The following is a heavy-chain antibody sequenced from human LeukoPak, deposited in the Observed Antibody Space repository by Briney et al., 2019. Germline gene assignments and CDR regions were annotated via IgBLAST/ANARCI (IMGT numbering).Heavy chain of an antibody. D-gene: IGHD4-23*01. CDR3: AKRSDYGDNWNYFDS. CDR1: GFIFSTYA. V-gene: IGHV3-23*01. Sequence: GGSLRLSCAASGFIFSTYAMSWVRQAPGKGLEWVSGISASRRTYYADSVKGRFTISRDYSKNTLYLQMNSLRAEDTAVYYCAKRSDYGDNWNYFDSWGQGTLVTVSS. J-gene: IGHJ4*02. CDR2: ISASRRT.